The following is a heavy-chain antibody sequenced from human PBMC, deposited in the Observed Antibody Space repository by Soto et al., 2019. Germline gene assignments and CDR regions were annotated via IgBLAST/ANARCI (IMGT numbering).Heavy chain of an antibody. V-gene: IGHV4-61*01. Sequence: SETLSLTCTVSGGSVSSGSYYWSWIRQPPGKGLEWIGYIYYSGSTNYNPSLKSRVTISVDTSKNQFSLKLSSVTAADTAVYYCARDPICSSTSCSKRAGPYYYYGMDVWGQGTTVTVSS. J-gene: IGHJ6*02. CDR3: ARDPICSSTSCSKRAGPYYYYGMDV. D-gene: IGHD2-2*01. CDR1: GGSVSSGSYY. CDR2: IYYSGST.